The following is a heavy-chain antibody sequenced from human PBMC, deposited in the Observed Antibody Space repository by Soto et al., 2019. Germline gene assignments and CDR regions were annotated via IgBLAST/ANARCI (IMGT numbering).Heavy chain of an antibody. Sequence: ASVKVSCKASGYTFTGYYMHWVRQAPGQGLEWMGWINPNSGGTNYAQKFQGSVTMTRDTSISTAYMELSRLRSDDTAVYYCARYYCSSTSCYFDYWGQGTLVTVSS. CDR2: INPNSGGT. J-gene: IGHJ4*02. V-gene: IGHV1-2*02. CDR1: GYTFTGYY. D-gene: IGHD2-2*01. CDR3: ARYYCSSTSCYFDY.